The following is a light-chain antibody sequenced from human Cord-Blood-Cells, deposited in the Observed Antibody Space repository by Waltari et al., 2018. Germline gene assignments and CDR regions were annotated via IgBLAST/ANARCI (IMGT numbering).Light chain of an antibody. CDR3: CSYTGSSTWV. CDR1: SSDVGSYNL. J-gene: IGLJ3*02. V-gene: IGLV2-23*01. CDR2: EGS. Sequence: QSALTQPASVSGSPGQSITISCTGTSSDVGSYNLVSWYQQHPGKAPKLMIYEGSKRPSGVSNRFSGSKSGNTASPTISGLQAGDEADYYCCSYTGSSTWVFGGGTKLTVL.